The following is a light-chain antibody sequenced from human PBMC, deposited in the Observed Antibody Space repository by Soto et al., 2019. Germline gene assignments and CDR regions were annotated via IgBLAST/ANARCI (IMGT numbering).Light chain of an antibody. CDR2: DAS. CDR3: QQYAGSPVT. CDR1: QSVSSNY. Sequence: EIVLTQSPGTLSLSPGERGTLSCRASQSVSSNYLARYQQKPGQAPRLLIYDASSSATGIPDRFSGSGSGTDFTLTISRLDPEDFAVYYCQQYAGSPVTFAQGTKVEIK. V-gene: IGKV3-20*01. J-gene: IGKJ1*01.